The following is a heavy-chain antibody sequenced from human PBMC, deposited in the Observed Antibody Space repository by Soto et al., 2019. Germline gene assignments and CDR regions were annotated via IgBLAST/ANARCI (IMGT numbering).Heavy chain of an antibody. CDR1: GFTFSSYS. D-gene: IGHD4-17*01. J-gene: IGHJ4*02. CDR2: ISSSSTI. V-gene: IGHV3-48*01. CDR3: AGAAGDYSPYYFDY. Sequence: GGSLRLSCAASGFTFSSYSMNCVRQAPGKGLEWVSYISSSSTIYYADSVKGRFTISRDNAKNSLYLQMNSSVTAADTAVYYWAGAAGDYSPYYFDYWGQGTLVTVSS.